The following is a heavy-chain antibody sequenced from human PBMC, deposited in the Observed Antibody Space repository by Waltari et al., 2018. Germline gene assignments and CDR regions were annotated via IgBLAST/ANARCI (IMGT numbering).Heavy chain of an antibody. CDR1: DYSISDVYY. Sequence: QVQLQESGPRLVKPSETLSLTCTVSDYSISDVYYWGWDRQSPGKGLEWVARFFHTGRTFDNASLRSRLTISVDTSRNQVSLNLKSMTAADPAVYYCTRWDSFSYFGVVKGYWGQGTPVTVSS. D-gene: IGHD3-3*01. CDR2: FFHTGRT. CDR3: TRWDSFSYFGVVKGY. V-gene: IGHV4-38-2*02. J-gene: IGHJ4*02.